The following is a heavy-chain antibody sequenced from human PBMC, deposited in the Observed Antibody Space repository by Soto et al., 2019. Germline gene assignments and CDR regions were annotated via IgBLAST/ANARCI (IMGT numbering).Heavy chain of an antibody. CDR2: IYYSGST. CDR1: GGSISSYY. D-gene: IGHD3-3*01. J-gene: IGHJ4*02. V-gene: IGHV4-59*12. CDR3: ARERSGHTDY. Sequence: SETLSLTCTVSGGSISSYYCSWIRQPPGKGLEWIGYIYYSGSTNYNPSLKSRVTISVDTSKNQFSLKLSSVTAADTAVYYCARERSGHTDYWGQGTLVTVSS.